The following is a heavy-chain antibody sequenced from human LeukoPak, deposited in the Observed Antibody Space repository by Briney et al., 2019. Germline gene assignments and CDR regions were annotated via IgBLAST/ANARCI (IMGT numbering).Heavy chain of an antibody. V-gene: IGHV7-4-1*02. Sequence: GASVKVSCKASGYTFITYAMNWVRQAPGQGLEWMGWINTNTGNPTYAQGFTGRFVFSLDTSVSTAYLQINSLKAEDTAMYYCARQYSSSSYNWFDPWGQGTLVTVSS. CDR2: INTNTGNP. CDR3: ARQYSSSSYNWFDP. J-gene: IGHJ5*02. D-gene: IGHD6-13*01. CDR1: GYTFITYA.